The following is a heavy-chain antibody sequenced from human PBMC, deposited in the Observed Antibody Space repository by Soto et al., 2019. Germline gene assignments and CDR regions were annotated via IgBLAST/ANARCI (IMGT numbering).Heavy chain of an antibody. V-gene: IGHV1-8*01. D-gene: IGHD3-3*01. J-gene: IGHJ4*02. CDR3: ATGLRFLEWLLY. Sequence: ASVKVSWKASGYTFTSYDINWVRQATGQGLEWMGWMNPNSGNTGYAQKFQGRVTMTRNTSISTAYMELSSLRSEDTAVYYCATGLRFLEWLLYWGQGTLVTVSS. CDR2: MNPNSGNT. CDR1: GYTFTSYD.